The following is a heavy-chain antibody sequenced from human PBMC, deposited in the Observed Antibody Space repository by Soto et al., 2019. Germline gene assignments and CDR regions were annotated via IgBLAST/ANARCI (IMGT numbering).Heavy chain of an antibody. J-gene: IGHJ3*01. CDR2: IKQDGGEE. Sequence: GSLKLSSAVHGFSLSEYWMGWARHSPGKXMEGVANIKQDGGEEDYVDSVKGRLTISRDNATNSLYLQMNSLRAEDTAVYYCAKIYFIFRVPTQPRSFDFWGPGILVTVS. CDR3: AKIYFIFRVPTQPRSFDF. D-gene: IGHD3-10*01. CDR1: GFSLSEYW. V-gene: IGHV3-7*01.